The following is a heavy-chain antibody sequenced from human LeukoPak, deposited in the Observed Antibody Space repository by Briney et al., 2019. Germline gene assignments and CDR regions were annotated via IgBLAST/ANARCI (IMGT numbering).Heavy chain of an antibody. CDR1: GGTFSSYA. D-gene: IGHD3-3*01. J-gene: IGHJ4*02. V-gene: IGHV1-18*01. CDR2: ISAYNGNT. Sequence: ASVKVSCKASGGTFSSYAISWVRQAPGQGLEWMGWISAYNGNTNYAQKLQGRVTMTTDTSTSTAYMELRSLRSDDTAVYYCARGAHYDFRSGYTYYFDYWGQGTLVTVSS. CDR3: ARGAHYDFRSGYTYYFDY.